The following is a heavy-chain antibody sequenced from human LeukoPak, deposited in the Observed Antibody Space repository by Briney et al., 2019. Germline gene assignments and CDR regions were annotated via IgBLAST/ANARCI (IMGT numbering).Heavy chain of an antibody. J-gene: IGHJ2*01. D-gene: IGHD3-10*01. Sequence: GGSLRLSCAASGFTFSSYAIVWVRQAPGKGLEWVSTISGSGTNTFYADSVKGRFTISRDNSKNTLYLQMNSLRAEDTAIYYCAKDRVNWYFDLWGRGTLVTVSS. CDR2: ISGSGTNT. CDR1: GFTFSSYA. V-gene: IGHV3-23*01. CDR3: AKDRVNWYFDL.